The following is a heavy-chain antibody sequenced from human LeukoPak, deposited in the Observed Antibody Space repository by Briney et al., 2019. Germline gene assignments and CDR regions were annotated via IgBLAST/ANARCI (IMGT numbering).Heavy chain of an antibody. CDR1: GGSISSGGYS. Sequence: SQTLSLTCAVSGGSISSGGYSWSWIRQPPGKGLEWIGYIYHSGSTYYNPSLKSRVTISVDRSKNQFSLKLSSVTAADTAVYYCAREGGRGYSSSWFCIDYWGQGTLVTVSS. CDR3: AREGGRGYSSSWFCIDY. CDR2: IYHSGST. V-gene: IGHV4-30-2*01. D-gene: IGHD6-13*01. J-gene: IGHJ4*02.